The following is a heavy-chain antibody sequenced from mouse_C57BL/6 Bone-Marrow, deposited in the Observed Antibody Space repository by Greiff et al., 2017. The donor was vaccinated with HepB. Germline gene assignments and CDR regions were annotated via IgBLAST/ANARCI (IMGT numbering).Heavy chain of an antibody. D-gene: IGHD1-1*01. V-gene: IGHV14-1*01. J-gene: IGHJ3*01. CDR3: TTYLFITTGGFAY. CDR2: IDPEDGDT. CDR1: GFNIKDYY. Sequence: EVMLVESGAELVRPGASVKLSCTASGFNIKDYYMHWVKQRPEQCLEWIGRIDPEDGDTEYAPKFQGKATMTADTSSNTAYLQLSSLTSEDTAVYYCTTYLFITTGGFAYWGQGTLVTVSA.